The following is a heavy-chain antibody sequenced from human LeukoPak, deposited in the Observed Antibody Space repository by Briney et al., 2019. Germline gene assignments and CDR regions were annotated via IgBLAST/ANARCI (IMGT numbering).Heavy chain of an antibody. CDR2: YDGSTK. V-gene: IGHV3-30*02. Sequence: YDGSTKYSAASVKARFTISRDNSNNTLYLQMNSLRAEDTAVYYCAKMSGGNSPFYYYYMDVWGKGTTVTVSS. CDR3: AKMSGGNSPFYYYYMDV. D-gene: IGHD4-23*01. J-gene: IGHJ6*03.